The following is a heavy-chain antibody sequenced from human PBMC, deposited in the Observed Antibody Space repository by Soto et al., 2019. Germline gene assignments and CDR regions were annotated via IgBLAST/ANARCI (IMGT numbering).Heavy chain of an antibody. CDR1: GGTFSSYA. V-gene: IGHV1-69*06. CDR3: ARGGLEPFDH. CDR2: IIPIFGTA. D-gene: IGHD1-1*01. Sequence: SVKVSCKASGGTFSSYAISWVRQAPGQGLEWMGGIIPIFGTANYAQKFQGRVTITADKSTSTACMELSSLRVEDTATYYCARGGLEPFDHWGQGALVTVSS. J-gene: IGHJ4*02.